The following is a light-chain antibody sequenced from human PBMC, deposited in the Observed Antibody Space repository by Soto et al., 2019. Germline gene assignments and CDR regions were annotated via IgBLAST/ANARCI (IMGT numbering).Light chain of an antibody. CDR1: QGISSY. Sequence: DIQLTQSPSFLSASVGDRVTITCRASQGISSYLAWYQQKPGKAPKLLIYAASTLQSGVPSRFSGSGSGTEFTLTISSLQPEDFATYYCQQRDTYPITFGQGTRLESK. CDR2: AAS. J-gene: IGKJ5*01. V-gene: IGKV1-9*01. CDR3: QQRDTYPIT.